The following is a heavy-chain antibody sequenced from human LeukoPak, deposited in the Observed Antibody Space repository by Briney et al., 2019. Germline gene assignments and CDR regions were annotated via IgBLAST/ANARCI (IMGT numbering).Heavy chain of an antibody. J-gene: IGHJ4*02. D-gene: IGHD3-22*01. CDR2: INPNSGGT. CDR3: ARDPSGDSSGYPFDY. CDR1: GYTFTGYY. V-gene: IGHV1-2*02. Sequence: GASVKVSCKASGYTFTGYYMHWVRQAPGQGLEWMGWINPNSGGTNYAQKFQGRVTLTRDTSISTAYMELSRLRSDDTAVYYCARDPSGDSSGYPFDYWSQGTLVTVSS.